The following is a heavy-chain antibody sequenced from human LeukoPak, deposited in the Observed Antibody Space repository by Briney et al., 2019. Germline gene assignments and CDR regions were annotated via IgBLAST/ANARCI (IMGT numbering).Heavy chain of an antibody. CDR3: VSRSYRLLLSGADADF. D-gene: IGHD2-2*01. CDR2: IRYDGSNE. J-gene: IGHJ4*02. V-gene: IGHV3-30*02. Sequence: GGSLRLSCVASGFTFSNYAMHWVRQAPGKGLEWVAFIRYDGSNESYADSVKGRFTISRDSPKNTLCLQMSSLRAEDTAVYYCVSRSYRLLLSGADADFWGQGTLVTVSS. CDR1: GFTFSNYA.